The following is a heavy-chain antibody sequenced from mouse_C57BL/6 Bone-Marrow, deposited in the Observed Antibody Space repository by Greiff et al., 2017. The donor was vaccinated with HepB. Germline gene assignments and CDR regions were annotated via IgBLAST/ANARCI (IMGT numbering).Heavy chain of an antibody. J-gene: IGHJ4*01. CDR3: AKVELTYYALDY. Sequence: QVQLQQPGTELVKSGASVKLSCKVSVYTFSSYWMHGVKQRPGQGLEWIGNINPSNGGTNYNEKFKSKATLTVDKTSSTAYMQLSSLTSEDSAVFYCAKVELTYYALDYWGQGTSVTVSS. CDR2: INPSNGGT. D-gene: IGHD1-3*01. CDR1: VYTFSSYW. V-gene: IGHV1-53*01.